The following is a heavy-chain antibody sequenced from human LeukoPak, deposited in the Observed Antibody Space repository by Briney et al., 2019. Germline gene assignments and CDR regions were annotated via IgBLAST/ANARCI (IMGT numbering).Heavy chain of an antibody. Sequence: SVKVSCKASGGTFSSYAISWVRQAPGRGLEWMGGIIPIFGTANYAQKFQGRVTITADKSTSTAYMELSSLRSEDTAVYYCARAKDYDILTGREVDGMDVWGKGTTVTVSS. CDR1: GGTFSSYA. CDR3: ARAKDYDILTGREVDGMDV. CDR2: IIPIFGTA. D-gene: IGHD3-9*01. J-gene: IGHJ6*04. V-gene: IGHV1-69*06.